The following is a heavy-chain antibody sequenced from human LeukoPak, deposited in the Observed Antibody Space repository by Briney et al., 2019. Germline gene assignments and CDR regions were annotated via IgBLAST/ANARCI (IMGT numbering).Heavy chain of an antibody. V-gene: IGHV1-2*02. CDR2: INPNSGGT. J-gene: IGHJ4*02. CDR3: AREEQLVMGY. D-gene: IGHD6-13*01. CDR1: GYTFTGYY. Sequence: ASVKVSCKASGYTFTGYYMHWVRQAPGQGLEWMGWINPNSGGTNYAQKFQGRVTMTRDTSISTAYMELSRLRSDDTAVYYRAREEQLVMGYWGQGTLVTVSS.